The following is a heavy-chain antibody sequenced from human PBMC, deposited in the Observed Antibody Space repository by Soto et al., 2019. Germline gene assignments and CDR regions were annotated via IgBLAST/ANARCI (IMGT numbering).Heavy chain of an antibody. CDR3: ARAVAGSEDWFDP. D-gene: IGHD6-19*01. V-gene: IGHV3-74*01. CDR1: GFTFSSYW. Sequence: VGSLRLSCAASGFTFSSYWMHWVRQAPGKGLVWVSRLNSDGSSTKYADSVKGRFTVSRDNAKNTLYLQMNSLRAEDTAIYYCARAVAGSEDWFDPWGQGTLVTVSS. J-gene: IGHJ5*02. CDR2: LNSDGSST.